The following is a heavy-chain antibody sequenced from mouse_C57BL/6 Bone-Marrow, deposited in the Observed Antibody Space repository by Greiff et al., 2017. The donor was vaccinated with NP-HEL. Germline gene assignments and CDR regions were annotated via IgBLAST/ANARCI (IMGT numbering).Heavy chain of an antibody. CDR3: TVVRLRQGYLDY. CDR1: GFTFSNYW. Sequence: EVKLMESGGGLVQPGGSMKLSCVASGFTFSNYWMNWVRQSPEKGLEWVAQIRLKSDNYATHYAESVKGRFTISRDDSKSSVYLQMNNLRAEDTGIYYCTVVRLRQGYLDYWGQGTTLTVSS. V-gene: IGHV6-3*01. D-gene: IGHD2-4*01. J-gene: IGHJ2*01. CDR2: IRLKSDNYAT.